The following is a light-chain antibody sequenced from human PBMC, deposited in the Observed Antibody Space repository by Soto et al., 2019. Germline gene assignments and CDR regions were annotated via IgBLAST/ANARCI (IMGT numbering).Light chain of an antibody. CDR2: EVS. V-gene: IGLV2-14*01. CDR1: SSDVGGYNY. Sequence: QSALTQPAPVSGSPGQSITISCTGTSSDVGGYNYVSWYQQYPGKAPKLMIYEVSNRPSGVSNRFSGSKSGNTASLTISGLQAEDEADYYCSSYTSSSTWVFGGGTKLTVL. J-gene: IGLJ3*02. CDR3: SSYTSSSTWV.